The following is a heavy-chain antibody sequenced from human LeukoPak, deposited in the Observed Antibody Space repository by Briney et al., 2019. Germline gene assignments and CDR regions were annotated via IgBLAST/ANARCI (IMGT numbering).Heavy chain of an antibody. D-gene: IGHD2-8*02. CDR3: ARDSGGRQDY. V-gene: IGHV4-39*07. CDR2: IYYSGST. J-gene: IGHJ4*02. CDR1: GGSISSSSYY. Sequence: SETLSLTCTVSGGSISSSSYYWGWIRQPPGKGLEWIGSIYYSGSTYYNPSLKSRVTISVDKSKNQFSLKLSSVTAADTAVYYCARDSGGRQDYGGQGTLVTVSS.